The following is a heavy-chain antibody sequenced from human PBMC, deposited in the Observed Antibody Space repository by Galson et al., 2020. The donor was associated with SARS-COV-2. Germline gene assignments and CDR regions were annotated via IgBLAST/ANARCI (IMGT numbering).Heavy chain of an antibody. Sequence: SGPTLVKPTQTLTLTCTFSGFSLNTSGVGVAWIRQPPGKALEWLALTYWDDDKRYSPSLKSRLTITKDTSRNQVVFTMTNMDPVDTATYYCARYCSSTSCYSFAYYYGLDVWGQGNTVTVSS. D-gene: IGHD2-2*01. CDR1: GFSLNTSGVG. CDR3: ARYCSSTSCYSFAYYYGLDV. CDR2: TYWDDDK. V-gene: IGHV2-5*02. J-gene: IGHJ6*02.